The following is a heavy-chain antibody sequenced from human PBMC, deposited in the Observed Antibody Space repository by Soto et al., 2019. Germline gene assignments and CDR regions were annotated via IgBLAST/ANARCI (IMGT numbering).Heavy chain of an antibody. V-gene: IGHV3-23*01. Sequence: GFLRLSCAASGFPFSRYAMTWVRQAPGKGLEWVSGVSGSGGRTYYADSVKGRFTISRDNSRNTLYLQMHSLRDDDTALYYCAKETYGSGWTLDSWGQGTRVTVSS. J-gene: IGHJ4*02. CDR3: AKETYGSGWTLDS. CDR1: GFPFSRYA. D-gene: IGHD6-19*01. CDR2: VSGSGGRT.